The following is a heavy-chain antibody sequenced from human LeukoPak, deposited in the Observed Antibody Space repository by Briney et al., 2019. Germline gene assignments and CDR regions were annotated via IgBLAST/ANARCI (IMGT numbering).Heavy chain of an antibody. V-gene: IGHV3-30*02. CDR2: IRYDGSNK. J-gene: IGHJ4*02. CDR1: GFTFSSYG. Sequence: GGSLRLSCAASGFTFSSYGMHWVRQAPGKGLEWVAFIRYDGSNKYYADSVKGRFTISRDNSKNTLYLQMNSLRAEDTAVYYCARDQSPYSSSWSYLFDYWGQGTLVTVSS. D-gene: IGHD6-13*01. CDR3: ARDQSPYSSSWSYLFDY.